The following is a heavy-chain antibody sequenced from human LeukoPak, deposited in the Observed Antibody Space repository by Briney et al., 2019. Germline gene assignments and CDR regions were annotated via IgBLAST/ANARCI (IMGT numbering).Heavy chain of an antibody. CDR2: INSDGSTT. CDR1: GFTFRSSW. J-gene: IGHJ4*02. V-gene: IGHV3-74*01. Sequence: PAGGSLRLSCSASGFTFRSSWIHWVRQVPGKGLVWVSRINSDGSTTHYADSVKGRFTISRDNAKNTLYPQMDSLRADHTAVYYCATAGNYRFDYWGQGTLVTVSS. D-gene: IGHD1-7*01. CDR3: ATAGNYRFDY.